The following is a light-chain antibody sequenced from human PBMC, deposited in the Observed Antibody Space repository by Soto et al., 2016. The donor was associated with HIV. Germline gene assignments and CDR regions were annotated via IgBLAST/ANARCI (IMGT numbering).Light chain of an antibody. V-gene: IGLV3-21*03. J-gene: IGLJ2*01. CDR1: NIGSQD. Sequence: SYVLTQPSSVPVAPGKAATITCGGKNIGSQDIHWYQQKPGQAPVLVVYDDRARPSGIPDRFSGSHSGDTATLTISRVEVGDEADYYCQVWDSRSDGLFGGGTRADRP. CDR3: QVWDSRSDGL. CDR2: DDR.